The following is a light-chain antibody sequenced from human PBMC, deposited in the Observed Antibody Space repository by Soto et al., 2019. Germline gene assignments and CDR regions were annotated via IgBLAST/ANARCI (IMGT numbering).Light chain of an antibody. Sequence: EIVLTQSPGTLSLSQGERATLSCSASQSVSSSYLAWYQQKPGQAPRLLIYGASSRATGIPDRFSGSGSGTDFTLTISRLEPEDFAVYYCQQYGSSPDTFGQGTKLEIK. CDR3: QQYGSSPDT. V-gene: IGKV3-20*01. J-gene: IGKJ2*01. CDR1: QSVSSSY. CDR2: GAS.